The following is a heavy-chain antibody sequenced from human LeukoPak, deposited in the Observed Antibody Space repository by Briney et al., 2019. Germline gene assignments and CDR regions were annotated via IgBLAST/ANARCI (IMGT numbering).Heavy chain of an antibody. CDR3: AKERDYSSGTGMDV. D-gene: IGHD6-25*01. J-gene: IGHJ6*02. CDR2: ISYDGGKK. V-gene: IGHV3-30*18. CDR1: GFIFSSYG. Sequence: GGSLRLSCAVSGFIFSSYGMFWVRQAPGKGLEWVALISYDGGKKYYAESVKGRFTISRDNSKNTLYLQMNSLRGEDTAVYYCAKERDYSSGTGMDVWGQGTTVTVSS.